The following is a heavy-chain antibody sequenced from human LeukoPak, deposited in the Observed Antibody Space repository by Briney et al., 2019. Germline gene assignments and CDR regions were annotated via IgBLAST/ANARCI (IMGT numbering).Heavy chain of an antibody. CDR3: ARVPHGETIFGVVLYWFDP. J-gene: IGHJ5*02. CDR2: IHHSGNT. V-gene: IGHV4-38-2*02. D-gene: IGHD3-3*01. CDR1: SYSISSGYY. Sequence: PSETLSLTCTVSSYSISSGYYWGWIRQPPGKGLEWIGIIHHSGNTYYNPSLNSRVIISIDTSKNQFSLNVRSVTAADTAVYYCARVPHGETIFGVVLYWFDPWGQGTLVTVYS.